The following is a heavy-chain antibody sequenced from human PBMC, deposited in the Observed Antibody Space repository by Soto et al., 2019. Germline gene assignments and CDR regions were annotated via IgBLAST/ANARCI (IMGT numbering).Heavy chain of an antibody. J-gene: IGHJ4*02. CDR1: GYTLKNYG. CDR3: ARSRYYFDY. CDR2: IKVDNGDT. Sequence: QVHLVQSGGEVKKLGASVKVSCKASGYTLKNYGIGWVRQAPGLGPEWVGWIKVDNGDTKYAEKLQGRVTLTTDTSTSTAYMELRNLRSDDTAFYYCARSRYYFDYWGQGTLVTVSS. V-gene: IGHV1-18*01.